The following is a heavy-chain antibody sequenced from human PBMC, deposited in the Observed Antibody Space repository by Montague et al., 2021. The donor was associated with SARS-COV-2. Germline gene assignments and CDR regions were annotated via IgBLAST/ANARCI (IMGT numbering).Heavy chain of an antibody. CDR3: ARDRRFLEWNPYYMDA. J-gene: IGHJ6*03. D-gene: IGHD3-3*01. V-gene: IGHV3-21*01. CDR2: IGVSDTYI. CDR1: GFTFSSYS. Sequence: SLRLSCAASGFTFSSYSMNWVRQAPGKGLEWVSSIGVSDTYIYYADSVKGRFTISRDNGKNSLCLQMNSLRAEDTAVYYCARDRRFLEWNPYYMDAWGKGTTVTVSS.